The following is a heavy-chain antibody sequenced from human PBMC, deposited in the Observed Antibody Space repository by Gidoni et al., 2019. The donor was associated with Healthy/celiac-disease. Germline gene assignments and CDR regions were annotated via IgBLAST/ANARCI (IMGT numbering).Heavy chain of an antibody. J-gene: IGHJ6*02. CDR3: ASPETTVTTYLASYYGMDF. CDR2: ISAYNGNI. V-gene: IGHV1-18*01. CDR1: GYTFPSYG. D-gene: IGHD4-17*01. Sequence: QVELVQAGAEVKKPGAAVKGSCMAAGYTFPSYGISWVRQAAGKVLEWMGRISAYNGNINYAQKLQGSVTSPTDTSTSTVYMALRSLCSDDTAVYYCASPETTVTTYLASYYGMDFWGQGTTVTVSS.